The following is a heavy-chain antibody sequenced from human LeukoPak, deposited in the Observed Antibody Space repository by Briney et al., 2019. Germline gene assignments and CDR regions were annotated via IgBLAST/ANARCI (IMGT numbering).Heavy chain of an antibody. D-gene: IGHD3-10*01. CDR1: GGSISGYY. CDR2: INHSGST. V-gene: IGHV4-34*01. J-gene: IGHJ5*02. CDR3: ARGTPKPKAPRLITMVRGVIVFDP. Sequence: SETLSLTCTVSGGSISGYYWSWIRQPPGKGLEWIGEINHSGSTNYNPSLKSRVTISVDTSKNQFSLKLSSVTAADTAVYYCARGTPKPKAPRLITMVRGVIVFDPWGQGTLVTVSS.